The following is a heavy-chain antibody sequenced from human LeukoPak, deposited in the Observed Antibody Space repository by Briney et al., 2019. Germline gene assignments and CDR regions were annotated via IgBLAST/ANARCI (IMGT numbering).Heavy chain of an antibody. CDR1: GGSFSGYY. V-gene: IGHV4-34*01. J-gene: IGHJ6*03. CDR2: INHSGST. Sequence: SETLSLTCAVYGGSFSGYYWSWIRQPPGKGLEWIGEINHSGSTNYNPSLKSRVTISVDTSKNQFSLKLSSVTAADTAVYYCARGRNRITIVRGGDYYMDVWGKGTTVTVSS. CDR3: ARGRNRITIVRGGDYYMDV. D-gene: IGHD3-10*01.